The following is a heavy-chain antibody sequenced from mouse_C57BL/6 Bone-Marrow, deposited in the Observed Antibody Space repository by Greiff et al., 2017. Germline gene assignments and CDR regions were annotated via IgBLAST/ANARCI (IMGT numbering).Heavy chain of an antibody. CDR3: ARWASYYYYAIDY. V-gene: IGHV1-19*01. D-gene: IGHD6-1*01. CDR2: INPYNGGT. Sequence: EVQLQQSGPVLVKPGASVKMSCKASGYTFTDYYMNWVKQSHGKSLEWIGVINPYNGGTSYNQKFKGKATLTVDKSSSTAYMELNSLTSEDSAVYYCARWASYYYYAIDYWGQGTSVTVSS. J-gene: IGHJ4*01. CDR1: GYTFTDYY.